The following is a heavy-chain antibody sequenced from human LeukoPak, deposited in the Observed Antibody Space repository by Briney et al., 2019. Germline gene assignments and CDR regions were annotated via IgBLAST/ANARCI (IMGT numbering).Heavy chain of an antibody. V-gene: IGHV1-69*04. J-gene: IGHJ4*02. CDR2: IIPILGIA. CDR3: ARDRPGRDGYKIDY. D-gene: IGHD5-24*01. CDR1: GGTFSSYA. Sequence: SVKVSCKASGGTFSSYAISWVRQAPGQGLGWMGRIIPILGIANYAQKFQGRVTITADKSTSTAYMELSSLRSEDTAVYYCARDRPGRDGYKIDYWGQGTLVTVSS.